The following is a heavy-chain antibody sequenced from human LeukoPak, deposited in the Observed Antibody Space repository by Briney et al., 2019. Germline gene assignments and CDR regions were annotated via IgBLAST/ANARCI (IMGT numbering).Heavy chain of an antibody. CDR2: IYYSGST. D-gene: IGHD4-17*01. J-gene: IGHJ4*02. CDR3: ARRPYGDYFDY. CDR1: GGSISSYY. Sequence: PSETLSLTCTVSGGSISSYYWSWIRQPPGKGLEWIGYIYYSGSTNYNPSLKSRVTISVDTPKNQFSLKLSSVTAADTAVYYCARRPYGDYFDYWGQGTLVTVSS. V-gene: IGHV4-59*01.